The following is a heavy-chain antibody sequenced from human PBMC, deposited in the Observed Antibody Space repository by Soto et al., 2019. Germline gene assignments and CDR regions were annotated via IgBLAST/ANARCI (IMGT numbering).Heavy chain of an antibody. CDR3: ARDHYDSSGYYSDY. CDR1: GGSIISGDYH. V-gene: IGHV4-30-4*01. Sequence: QVQLQESGPGLVKPSETLSLTCTVSGGSIISGDYHWSWIRQAPGKGLEWVGYIYYTGSTSYNPSLKSRVTISVDTSKNQFSLKLSSVTAADTAVYYCARDHYDSSGYYSDYWGQGTLVTVSS. D-gene: IGHD3-22*01. CDR2: IYYTGST. J-gene: IGHJ4*02.